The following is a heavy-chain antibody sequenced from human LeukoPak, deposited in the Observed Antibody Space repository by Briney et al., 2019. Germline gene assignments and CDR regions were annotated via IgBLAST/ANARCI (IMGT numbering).Heavy chain of an antibody. CDR3: ARTLILSYYYYYMDV. J-gene: IGHJ6*03. D-gene: IGHD2/OR15-2a*01. V-gene: IGHV4-61*02. Sequence: PSQTLSLTCTVSGGSINSGSYYWSWIRQPAGKGLEWIGRIYTSGSTNYNPSLKSRVTMSVDRSENQFSLSLTSVTAADTAVYYCARTLILSYYYYYMDVWGKGTTVTISS. CDR2: IYTSGST. CDR1: GGSINSGSYY.